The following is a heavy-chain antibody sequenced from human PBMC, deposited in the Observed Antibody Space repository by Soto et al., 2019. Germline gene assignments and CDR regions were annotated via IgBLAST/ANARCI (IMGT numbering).Heavy chain of an antibody. V-gene: IGHV3-23*01. CDR1: GFTFSTYT. J-gene: IGHJ6*02. D-gene: IGHD3-22*01. CDR2: ISGSGASP. CDR3: ARHPRLTYYYDRSGYPNYYGMDV. Sequence: GGSLRLSCAASGFTFSTYTMSWVRRAPGKGLEWVSAISGSGASPSYADSVQGRFTISRDNPKRTLYLQMNNLRAEDTAVYYYARHPRLTYYYDRSGYPNYYGMDVWGQGATVTVSS.